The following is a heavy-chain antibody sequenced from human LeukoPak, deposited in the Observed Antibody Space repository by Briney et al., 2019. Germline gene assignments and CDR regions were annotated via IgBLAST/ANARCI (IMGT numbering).Heavy chain of an antibody. V-gene: IGHV3-30-3*01. CDR3: ASGGYSSSWGHHDY. Sequence: GRSLRLSCAASGFTFSSYAMHWVRQAPGKGLEWVAVISYDGSNKYYADSVKGRFTISRDNSKNTLYLQMNSLRAEDTAVYYCASGGYSSSWGHHDYWGQGTLVTVSS. CDR2: ISYDGSNK. J-gene: IGHJ4*02. D-gene: IGHD6-13*01. CDR1: GFTFSSYA.